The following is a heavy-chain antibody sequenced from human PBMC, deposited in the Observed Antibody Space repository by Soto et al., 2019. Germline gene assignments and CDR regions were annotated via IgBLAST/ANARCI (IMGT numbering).Heavy chain of an antibody. CDR2: FDPEDGET. CDR1: GYTLTELS. Sequence: GASVKVSCKVSGYTLTELSMHWVRQAPGKGLEWMGGFDPEDGETIYAQKFQGRVTMTEDTSTDTAYMELSNLRSEDTAVYYCATYYGSGSYIGGSGMDVWGQGTTVTVSS. V-gene: IGHV1-24*01. CDR3: ATYYGSGSYIGGSGMDV. J-gene: IGHJ6*02. D-gene: IGHD3-10*01.